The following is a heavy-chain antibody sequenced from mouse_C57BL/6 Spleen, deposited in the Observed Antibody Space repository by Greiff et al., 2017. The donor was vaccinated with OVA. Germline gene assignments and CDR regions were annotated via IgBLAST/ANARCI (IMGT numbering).Heavy chain of an antibody. Sequence: QVQLKQPGAELVKPGASVKMSCKASGYTFTSYWITWVKQRPGQGLEWIGDIYPGSGSTNYNEKFKSKATLTVDTSSSTAYMQLSSLTSEDSAVYCCARWDTTAWYFDVWGTGTTVTVSS. CDR2: IYPGSGST. V-gene: IGHV1-55*01. J-gene: IGHJ1*03. D-gene: IGHD1-2*01. CDR3: ARWDTTAWYFDV. CDR1: GYTFTSYW.